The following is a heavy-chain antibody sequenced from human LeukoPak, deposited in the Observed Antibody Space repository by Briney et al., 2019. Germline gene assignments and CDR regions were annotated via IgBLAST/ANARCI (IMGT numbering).Heavy chain of an antibody. CDR1: GVSISSGSNY. CDR2: IYSSGST. J-gene: IGHJ3*02. D-gene: IGHD3-22*01. Sequence: PSETLSLTCSVSGVSISSGSNYWGWIRQPPGKTLEWIGSIYSSGSTYYNSSLKSRVIILIDTSKNHFSLTLSSVTAADTAVYYCARDVYYYDSSHSRAFDIWGQGTMVTVSS. V-gene: IGHV4-39*07. CDR3: ARDVYYYDSSHSRAFDI.